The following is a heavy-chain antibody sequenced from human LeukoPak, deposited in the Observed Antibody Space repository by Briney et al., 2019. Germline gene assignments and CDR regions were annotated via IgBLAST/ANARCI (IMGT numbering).Heavy chain of an antibody. J-gene: IGHJ4*02. V-gene: IGHV1-3*01. D-gene: IGHD2-2*01. CDR1: GYTFTSYA. CDR2: INAGNGNT. CDR3: ATGYCSSTSCYYFDY. Sequence: ASVKVSCKASGYTFTSYAMHWVRQAPGQRLEWMGWINAGNGNTKYSQKFQGRVTITRDTSASTAYMELSSLRSEDTAVYYCATGYCSSTSCYYFDYWGRGTLVTVSS.